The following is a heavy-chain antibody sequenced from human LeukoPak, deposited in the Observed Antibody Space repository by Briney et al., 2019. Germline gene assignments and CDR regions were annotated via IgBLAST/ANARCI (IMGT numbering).Heavy chain of an antibody. CDR1: GFTFSSYS. D-gene: IGHD3-10*01. J-gene: IGHJ6*03. V-gene: IGHV3-21*01. Sequence: GGSLSLSCAASGFTFSSYSMNWVRQAPGKGLEWVSSISSSSSYMYYADSVKGQFTIPRNNAKKSLYLQMNSLRAEDTAVYYGARVGVRGVIYYYMDVWGKGTTVTVSS. CDR3: ARVGVRGVIYYYMDV. CDR2: ISSSSSYM.